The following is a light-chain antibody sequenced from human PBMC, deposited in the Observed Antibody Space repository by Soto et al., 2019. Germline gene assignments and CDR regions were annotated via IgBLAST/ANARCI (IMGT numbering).Light chain of an antibody. Sequence: DIQMTQSPSSLSASVGDRVTITCRASQGISNYLAWCQQKPGKVPKLLIFAASTLHSGVPSRFSGSGSGTDFTLTISSLQPEDVATYYCQKYNSARWTFGQGTKVEIK. CDR3: QKYNSARWT. CDR2: AAS. V-gene: IGKV1-27*01. J-gene: IGKJ1*01. CDR1: QGISNY.